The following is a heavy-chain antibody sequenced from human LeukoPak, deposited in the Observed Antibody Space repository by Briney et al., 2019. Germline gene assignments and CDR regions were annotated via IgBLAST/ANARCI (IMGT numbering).Heavy chain of an antibody. J-gene: IGHJ4*02. CDR2: FDSEDADT. CDR3: AIDLHLFRTRPDFDF. CDR1: GHILTELS. V-gene: IGHV1-24*01. Sequence: ASVKVSCKVSGHILTELSMHWVRQAPGQGLEWMGGFDSEDADTIYAHKFQGRVTMTEDTSTDTAYMELSSLRSEDTPVYYCAIDLHLFRTRPDFDFWGQGTLVTVSS. D-gene: IGHD3-10*01.